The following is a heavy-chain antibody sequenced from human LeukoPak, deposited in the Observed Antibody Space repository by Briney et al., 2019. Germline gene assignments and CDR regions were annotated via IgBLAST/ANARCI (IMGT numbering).Heavy chain of an antibody. CDR2: ICYSGST. D-gene: IGHD3-3*01. V-gene: IGHV4-39*01. CDR3: ASYPRTYYDFWSGSTDV. Sequence: SETLSLTXTVSGGSISSSSYYWGCIRQPPGKGLEWLGCICYSGSTYYNPSRKSRVTISVDTSKNQFSPKLSSVTAADTAVYYCASYPRTYYDFWSGSTDVWGKGTTVTVSS. J-gene: IGHJ6*04. CDR1: GGSISSSSYY.